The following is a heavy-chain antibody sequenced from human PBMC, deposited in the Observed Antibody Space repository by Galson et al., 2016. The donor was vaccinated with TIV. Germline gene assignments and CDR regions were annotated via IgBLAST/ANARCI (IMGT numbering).Heavy chain of an antibody. CDR3: AKDRLWAELREPFDL. CDR1: GITFSSYG. Sequence: SLRLSCAASGITFSSYGMHWVRQAPGKGLEWVALIWYDGTNEYYADSMKGRFTISRENSKNTVYLQMDSLRAEDTAVYFCAKDRLWAELREPFDLWGHGTLVTVSS. V-gene: IGHV3-33*06. D-gene: IGHD3-16*01. J-gene: IGHJ4*01. CDR2: IWYDGTNE.